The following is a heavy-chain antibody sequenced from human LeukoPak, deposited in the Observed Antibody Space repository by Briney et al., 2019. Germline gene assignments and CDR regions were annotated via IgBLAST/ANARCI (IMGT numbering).Heavy chain of an antibody. Sequence: ASMKVSCKPSGYSFTSYGISWVRQAPGQGLEWMGWTSAYNGNANYAQKFQGRVTMTTDTSTGTAYMELRSLRSDDTAVYYCARDKKYSSSDRYFQHWGQGTLVTVSS. CDR2: TSAYNGNA. CDR1: GYSFTSYG. CDR3: ARDKKYSSSDRYFQH. D-gene: IGHD6-6*01. V-gene: IGHV1-18*01. J-gene: IGHJ1*01.